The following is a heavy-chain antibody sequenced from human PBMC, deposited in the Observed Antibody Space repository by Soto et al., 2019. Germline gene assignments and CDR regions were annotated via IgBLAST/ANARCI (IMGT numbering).Heavy chain of an antibody. CDR2: ITDSGNF. CDR1: GGAFSGYQ. CDR3: ARGVILWFGELSRRGGYFYSTDV. J-gene: IGHJ6*03. Sequence: QVQLQQWGAGLFKPSETLSLTCAVYGGAFSGYQWAWIRQTPEMGLECIGEITDSGNFNYIPSLKRRVNILVDTAERQFCLRLSSVTAADTAVYYCARGVILWFGELSRRGGYFYSTDVWGKGTTFTVPS. D-gene: IGHD3-10*01. V-gene: IGHV4-34*02.